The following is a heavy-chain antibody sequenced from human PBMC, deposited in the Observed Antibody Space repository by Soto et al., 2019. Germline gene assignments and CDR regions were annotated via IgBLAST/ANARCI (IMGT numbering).Heavy chain of an antibody. CDR1: GGSISGYY. CDR2: IYDGANT. Sequence: PSETLSLTCTVSGGSISGYYWSWIRQPPGKGLEWIGFIYDGANTNYSPSLRSRVTISVDTSKNQFSLKLSSVTAADTAVYYCARDDGAIGAFDIWGQGTMVTVSS. V-gene: IGHV4-59*01. J-gene: IGHJ3*02. D-gene: IGHD2-2*02. CDR3: ARDDGAIGAFDI.